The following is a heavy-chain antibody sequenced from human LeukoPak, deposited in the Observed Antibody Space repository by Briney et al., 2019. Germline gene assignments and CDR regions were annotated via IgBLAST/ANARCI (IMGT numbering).Heavy chain of an antibody. J-gene: IGHJ4*02. CDR2: ISGSGAYS. CDR1: GFTFSDYA. V-gene: IGHV3-23*01. Sequence: GSLRLSCAVSGFTFSDYAMSWVRQAPGKGLEWVSGISGSGAYSYYADSVKGRFTISRDNSKNTLYMQMNSLRAADTAVYYCAKDSRTTYDSSWLYYFDSWGQGTLVTVSS. D-gene: IGHD6-13*01. CDR3: AKDSRTTYDSSWLYYFDS.